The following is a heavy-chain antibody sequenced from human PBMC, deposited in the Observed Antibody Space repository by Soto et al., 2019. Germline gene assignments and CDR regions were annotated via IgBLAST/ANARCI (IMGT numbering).Heavy chain of an antibody. CDR3: SRHHWRMVAYDYYGMDV. CDR2: TYYRSKWYN. J-gene: IGHJ6*02. Sequence: SQTLSLTCAISGDSVSSNSAAWNWIRQSPSRGLEWLGRTYYRSKWYNDYAVSVKSRITINPDTSKNQFSLQLNSVTPEDTAVYYCSRHHWRMVAYDYYGMDVWGQGTTVTVSS. CDR1: GDSVSSNSAA. D-gene: IGHD2-8*01. V-gene: IGHV6-1*01.